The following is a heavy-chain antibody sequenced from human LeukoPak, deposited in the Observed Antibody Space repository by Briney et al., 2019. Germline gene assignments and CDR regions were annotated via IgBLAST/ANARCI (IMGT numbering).Heavy chain of an antibody. CDR2: IYHSGST. CDR1: GYSITRGSY. CDR3: ARVHVNSGYYFGDAFDI. V-gene: IGHV4-38-2*02. D-gene: IGHD3-22*01. J-gene: IGHJ3*02. Sequence: SETLSLTCTVSGYSITRGSYWGWIRQPPGKGLEWIANIYHSGSTYYNPSLKSRVAISVDTSKNQFSLKLSSVTAADTAIYYCARVHVNSGYYFGDAFDIWGQGTMVTVSS.